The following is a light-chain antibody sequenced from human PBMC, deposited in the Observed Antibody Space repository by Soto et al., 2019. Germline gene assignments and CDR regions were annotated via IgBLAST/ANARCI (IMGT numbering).Light chain of an antibody. CDR3: SSYAGSNKVV. CDR1: SSDVGGYDY. J-gene: IGLJ2*01. Sequence: QSVLSQPPSASGSPGQSVTISCTGTSSDVGGYDYVSWYQQHPGKAPKLIIYEVSKRPSGVPDRFSGSKSGHTASLTVSGLQAEDDSDYYCSSYAGSNKVVFGGGTKLTVL. CDR2: EVS. V-gene: IGLV2-8*01.